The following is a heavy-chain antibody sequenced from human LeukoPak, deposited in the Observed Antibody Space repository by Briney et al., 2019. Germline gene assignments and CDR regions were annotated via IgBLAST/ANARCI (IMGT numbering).Heavy chain of an antibody. CDR2: IYYSGST. V-gene: IGHV4-39*01. D-gene: IGHD6-6*01. CDR1: GGSISSSSYC. CDR3: ARHEIIAARPGYFDL. J-gene: IGHJ2*01. Sequence: SETLSLTCTVSGGSISSSSYCWGWIRQPPGKGLEWIGSIYYSGSTYYNPSLKSRVTISVDTSKNQFSLKLSSVTAADTAVYYCARHEIIAARPGYFDLWGRGTLVTVSS.